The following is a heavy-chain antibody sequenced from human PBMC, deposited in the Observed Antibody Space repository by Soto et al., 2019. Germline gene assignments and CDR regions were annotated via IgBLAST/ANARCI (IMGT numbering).Heavy chain of an antibody. J-gene: IGHJ6*03. CDR1: GSTFTSYA. V-gene: IGHV1-3*01. Sequence: QVQLVQSGAEVKKPGASVKVSCKASGSTFTSYAMHWVRQAPGQRLEWMGWINSGNGNTKYSQKFQGRVTITRDTSASTAYMELSSLRSEDTAVYYCAREAPDYYYYYMDVWCKGTTGTDSS. CDR2: INSGNGNT. CDR3: AREAPDYYYYYMDV.